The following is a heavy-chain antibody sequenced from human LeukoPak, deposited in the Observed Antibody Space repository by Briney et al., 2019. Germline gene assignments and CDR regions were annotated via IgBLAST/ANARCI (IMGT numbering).Heavy chain of an antibody. CDR2: INHSGST. V-gene: IGHV4-39*07. J-gene: IGHJ3*02. CDR3: ASSSMVVAARGYDAFDI. CDR1: GGSISSSSYY. D-gene: IGHD2-15*01. Sequence: SETLSLTCTVSGGSISSSSYYWGWIRQPPGKGLEWIGEINHSGSTNYNPSLKSRVTISVDTSKNQFSLKLSSVTAADTAVYYCASSSMVVAARGYDAFDIWGQGTMVTVSS.